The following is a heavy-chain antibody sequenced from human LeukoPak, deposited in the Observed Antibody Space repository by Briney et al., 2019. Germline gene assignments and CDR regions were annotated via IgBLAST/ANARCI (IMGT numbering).Heavy chain of an antibody. D-gene: IGHD6-19*01. CDR2: IYYSGST. Sequence: SETLSLTCTVSGGSISSYYWSWIRQPPGKGLEWIGYIYYSGSTNYNPSLKSRVTISVDTSKNQFSLKLSSVTAADTAVYYCARVSPLAVAGRHDAFDIWGQGTMVTVSS. CDR1: GGSISSYY. CDR3: ARVSPLAVAGRHDAFDI. J-gene: IGHJ3*02. V-gene: IGHV4-59*01.